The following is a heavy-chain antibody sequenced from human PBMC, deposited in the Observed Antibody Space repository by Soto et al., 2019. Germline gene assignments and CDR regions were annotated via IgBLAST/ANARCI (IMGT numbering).Heavy chain of an antibody. Sequence: ASVKVSCKASGYTFNFYGITWVRQAPGQGLEWMGWISGFNGNTNYAADLQGRVTMTTDTSTSTAYMELRGLRSDDTAVYYCARGLWGYKGQYYFDYWGQGTLVTVSS. V-gene: IGHV1-18*01. CDR2: ISGFNGNT. CDR1: GYTFNFYG. D-gene: IGHD5-18*01. CDR3: ARGLWGYKGQYYFDY. J-gene: IGHJ4*02.